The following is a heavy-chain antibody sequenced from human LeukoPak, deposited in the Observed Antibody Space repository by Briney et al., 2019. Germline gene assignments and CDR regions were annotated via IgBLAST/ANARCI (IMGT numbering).Heavy chain of an antibody. Sequence: ASVKVSCKASGYTFTGYYMHWVRQAPGQGLEWMGWINPNSGGTNYAQKFQGRVTTTRDTSISTAYMELSRLRSDDTAVYYCARDGDYYDSSGYLWGMDVWGQGTTVTVSS. J-gene: IGHJ6*01. CDR3: ARDGDYYDSSGYLWGMDV. D-gene: IGHD3-22*01. CDR1: GYTFTGYY. V-gene: IGHV1-2*02. CDR2: INPNSGGT.